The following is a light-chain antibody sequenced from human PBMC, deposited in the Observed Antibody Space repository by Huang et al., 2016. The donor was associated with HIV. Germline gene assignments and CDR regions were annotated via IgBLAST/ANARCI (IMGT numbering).Light chain of an antibody. Sequence: EIVLTQSPATLSLSPGERATLYCRASQSVSRFLAWYQQKAVQAPRLLIYDASKRAMDIPARFSGSGSGTEFTLTISSLEPEDFAVYYCQQRSSWPRVTFGGGTKVELK. CDR2: DAS. J-gene: IGKJ4*01. CDR3: QQRSSWPRVT. CDR1: QSVSRF. V-gene: IGKV3-11*01.